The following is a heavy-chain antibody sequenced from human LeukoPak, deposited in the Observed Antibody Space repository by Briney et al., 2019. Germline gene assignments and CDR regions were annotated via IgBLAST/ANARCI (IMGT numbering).Heavy chain of an antibody. CDR1: GYSISSGYY. CDR2: IYHSGST. D-gene: IGHD5-18*01. J-gene: IGHJ4*02. Sequence: SETLSLTCAVSGYSISSGYYWGWIRQPPGKGLEWIGSIYHSGSTYYNPSLKSRVTISVDTSTNQFSLKLSSVTAADTAVYYCARHGYLDTAMVALDYWGQGTLVTVSS. V-gene: IGHV4-38-2*01. CDR3: ARHGYLDTAMVALDY.